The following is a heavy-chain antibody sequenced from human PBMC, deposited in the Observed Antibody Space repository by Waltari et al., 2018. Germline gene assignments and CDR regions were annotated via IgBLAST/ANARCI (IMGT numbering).Heavy chain of an antibody. CDR2: VDPKSGVT. D-gene: IGHD2-2*01. CDR3: ARGGGRWVFYAF. V-gene: IGHV1-2*02. Sequence: QVQLLQSGAEVQRPGASVKVSCKASGYTFTGPYIHWVRQAPGLGLVWRGWVDPKSGVTKYAKKFQGRVTLTRDTSISTAYMERSSLKSDETAVYYCARGGGRWVFYAFWGQGTLVTVSS. J-gene: IGHJ4*02. CDR1: GYTFTGPY.